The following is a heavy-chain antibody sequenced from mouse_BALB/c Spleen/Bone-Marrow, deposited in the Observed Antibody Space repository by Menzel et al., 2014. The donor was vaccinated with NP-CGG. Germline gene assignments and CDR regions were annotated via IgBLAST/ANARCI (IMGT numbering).Heavy chain of an antibody. CDR2: ISSGSSTI. D-gene: IGHD2-1*01. CDR3: ARSDGNYGYAMDY. CDR1: GFTFSSFG. V-gene: IGHV5-17*02. Sequence: EVKVVDSGGGLVQPVGSRKLSCAASGFTFSSFGMHWVRQAPEKGLEWVAYISSGSSTIYYADTVKGRFTISRDNPKNTLFLQMTSLRSEDTAMYYCARSDGNYGYAMDYWGQGTSVTVSS. J-gene: IGHJ4*01.